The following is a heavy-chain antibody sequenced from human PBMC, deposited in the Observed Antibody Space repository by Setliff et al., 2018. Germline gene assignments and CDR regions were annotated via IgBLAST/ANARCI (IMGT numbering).Heavy chain of an antibody. V-gene: IGHV3-33*01. CDR3: ARNWVTAQHYYYVMDV. D-gene: IGHD2-21*02. CDR1: GFTFRNYG. J-gene: IGHJ6*02. Sequence: PGGSRRLSCVASGFTFRNYGMHWVRQAPGKGLEWVALIWNDGSSKFYGDSVKGRITISRDNSKNTLYLQMDSLRADDTSVYYCARNWVTAQHYYYVMDVWGQGTTVTVSS. CDR2: IWNDGSSK.